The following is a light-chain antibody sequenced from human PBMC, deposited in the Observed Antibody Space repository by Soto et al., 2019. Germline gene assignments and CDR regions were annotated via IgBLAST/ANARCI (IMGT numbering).Light chain of an antibody. V-gene: IGLV2-23*02. CDR2: EVS. CDR3: CSYAGSSTFVV. J-gene: IGLJ2*01. Sequence: QSVLTQPASVSGSPGQSITISCTGTSSDVGSYNLVSWYQQHPGKAPKLMIYEVSKRLSGVSNRFSGSKSGNTASLTISGLQAEDEADYYCCSYAGSSTFVVFGGGTKVTVL. CDR1: SSDVGSYNL.